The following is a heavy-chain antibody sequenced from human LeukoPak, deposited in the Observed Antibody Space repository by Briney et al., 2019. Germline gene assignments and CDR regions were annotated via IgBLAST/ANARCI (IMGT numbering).Heavy chain of an antibody. CDR3: ARYINSGSYLAPSYYYYGMDV. CDR1: GYSFTSYW. J-gene: IGHJ6*02. V-gene: IGHV5-51*01. CDR2: IYPGDSDT. D-gene: IGHD1-26*01. Sequence: GESLKISCKGSGYSFTSYWIGWVRQMPGKGLEWMGIIYPGDSDTRYSPSFQGQVTISADKSISTAYLQWSSLKASDTAMYYCARYINSGSYLAPSYYYYGMDVWGQGTTVTVSS.